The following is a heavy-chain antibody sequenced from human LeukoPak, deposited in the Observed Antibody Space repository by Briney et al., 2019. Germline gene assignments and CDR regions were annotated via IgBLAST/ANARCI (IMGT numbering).Heavy chain of an antibody. CDR3: ARRAPRRGWYTMGDYYFDY. CDR1: GGSFSGYY. V-gene: IGHV4-34*01. CDR2: INHSGST. D-gene: IGHD6-19*01. J-gene: IGHJ4*02. Sequence: SETLSLTCAVYGGSFSGYYWSWIRQPPGKGLEWIGEINHSGSTNYIPSLKSRVTISVDTSKNQFSLKLSSVTAADTAVYYCARRAPRRGWYTMGDYYFDYWGQGTLVTVSS.